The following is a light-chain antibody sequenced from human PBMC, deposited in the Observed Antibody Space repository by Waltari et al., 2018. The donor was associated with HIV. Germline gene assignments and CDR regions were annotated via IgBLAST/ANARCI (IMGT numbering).Light chain of an antibody. J-gene: IGKJ2*01. Sequence: DVILTQSPDSLAVSVGERATLTCKSSPSLLYGSTNENSLAWYQQKPGQRPKLLIYWASTRESGVPDRFSGSGSGTDFTLTISSLRAEDVAVYYCQQYYILPYTFGQGTKLEIK. CDR2: WAS. CDR1: PSLLYGSTNENS. V-gene: IGKV4-1*01. CDR3: QQYYILPYT.